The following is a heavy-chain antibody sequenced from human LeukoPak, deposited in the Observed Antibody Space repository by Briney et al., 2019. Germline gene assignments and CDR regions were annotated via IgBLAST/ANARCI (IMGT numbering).Heavy chain of an antibody. CDR3: ARAPMSYDSSGFGGALDI. J-gene: IGHJ3*02. CDR2: ISYDGTNK. V-gene: IGHV3-30-3*01. CDR1: GFTFSNYA. D-gene: IGHD3-22*01. Sequence: GGSLRLSCAASGFTFSNYAMHWVRQAPGKGLEWVAVISYDGTNKYYADSVKGQFTISRDNSKNTMYLQMNSLRAEDTAMYYCARAPMSYDSSGFGGALDIWGQGTMVTVSS.